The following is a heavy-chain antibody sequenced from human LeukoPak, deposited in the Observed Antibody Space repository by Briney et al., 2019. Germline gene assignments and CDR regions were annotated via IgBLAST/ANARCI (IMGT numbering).Heavy chain of an antibody. CDR2: IHYSGRT. Sequence: SEALSLTCIVSGGSISSSSYYWAWIRQPPGKGLEWIGGIHYSGRTYYNPSLQSRVTISIDTTKHQVSLQLRFVTAADTAVYYCTRGTQRGYCSGGSCYLRAFDICGQGTMVTASS. CDR3: TRGTQRGYCSGGSCYLRAFDI. D-gene: IGHD2-15*01. V-gene: IGHV4-39*07. J-gene: IGHJ3*02. CDR1: GGSISSSSYY.